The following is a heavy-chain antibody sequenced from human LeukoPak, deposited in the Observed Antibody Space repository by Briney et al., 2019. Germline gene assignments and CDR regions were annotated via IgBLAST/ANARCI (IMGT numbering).Heavy chain of an antibody. D-gene: IGHD6-13*01. Sequence: PSETLSLTCTVSGYSISGGYYWGWIRQPPGKGLEWIASMYHSGYTYYNPSLKSRLTISLDTSKNQLSLKLASMTAADTAVYYCARSTVGSLYGEVFQNWGQGTLVTVSS. V-gene: IGHV4-38-2*02. CDR2: MYHSGYT. J-gene: IGHJ4*02. CDR3: ARSTVGSLYGEVFQN. CDR1: GYSISGGYY.